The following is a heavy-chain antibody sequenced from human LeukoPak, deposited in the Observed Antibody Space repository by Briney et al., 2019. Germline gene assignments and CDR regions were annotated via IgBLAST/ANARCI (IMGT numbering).Heavy chain of an antibody. V-gene: IGHV1-69*13. Sequence: EASVKVSCKASGGTFSSYAISWVRQAPGQGLEWMGGIIPIFGTANYAQKFQGRVTITADESTSTAYMELSSLRSEDTAVYYCARERILLRYFDYWGQGTLVTVSS. D-gene: IGHD2/OR15-2a*01. CDR2: IIPIFGTA. CDR1: GGTFSSYA. CDR3: ARERILLRYFDY. J-gene: IGHJ4*02.